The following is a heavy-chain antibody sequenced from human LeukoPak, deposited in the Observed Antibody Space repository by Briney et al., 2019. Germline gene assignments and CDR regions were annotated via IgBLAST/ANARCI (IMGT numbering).Heavy chain of an antibody. CDR3: ARSLYCSGGSCDWFDP. D-gene: IGHD2-15*01. CDR1: GGTLSRFA. V-gene: IGHV1-69*06. Sequence: GASVKVSCTASGGTLSRFAISWVRQAPGQGLEWMGGIIPIFGTANYAQKFQGRVTITADKSTSTAYMELSSLRSEDTAVYYCARSLYCSGGSCDWFDPWGQGTLVTVSS. J-gene: IGHJ5*02. CDR2: IIPIFGTA.